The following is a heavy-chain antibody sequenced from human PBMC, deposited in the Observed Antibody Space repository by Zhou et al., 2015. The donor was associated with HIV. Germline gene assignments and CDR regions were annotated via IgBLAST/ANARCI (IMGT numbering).Heavy chain of an antibody. Sequence: DVQLGGVWGSLGQSRGESLRLSCEVSGFSFSVYTMNWVRQRPGKGLEWISYISSSSATIHYSESVRGRFTISRDNAKNSVYLQMDGLRDEDTAIYYCARRRFEGSLSLDTWGHGTMVTVSS. J-gene: IGHJ5*01. D-gene: IGHD3-10*01. V-gene: IGHV3-48*02. CDR1: GFSFSVYT. CDR3: ARRRFEGSLSLDT. CDR2: ISSSSATI.